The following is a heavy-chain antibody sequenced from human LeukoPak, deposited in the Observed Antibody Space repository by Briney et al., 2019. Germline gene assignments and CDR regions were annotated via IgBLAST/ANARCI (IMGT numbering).Heavy chain of an antibody. CDR3: AEPRRLYDSSGYLDY. D-gene: IGHD3-22*01. V-gene: IGHV3-30*02. CDR1: GFTFSSYG. J-gene: IGHJ4*02. Sequence: PGGSLRLSCAASGFTFSSYGMHWVRQAPGKGLEWVAFIRYDGSNKYYADSVKGRFTISRDNPKNTLYLQMNSLRAEDTAVYYCAEPRRLYDSSGYLDYWGQGTLVTVSS. CDR2: IRYDGSNK.